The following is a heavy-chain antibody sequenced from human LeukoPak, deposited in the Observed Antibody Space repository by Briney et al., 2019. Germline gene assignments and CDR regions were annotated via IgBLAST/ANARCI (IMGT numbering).Heavy chain of an antibody. CDR1: GGTLSSNA. J-gene: IGHJ3*02. Sequence: GASVKVSCKASGGTLSSNAISWVREAPGQGLEWMGKIVPIVGVTNYAQKFEGRVTITADMSTFTVYMELSSLRPEDTGIYYCARQMATIGVIDDAADIWGQGTMISVSS. D-gene: IGHD5-24*01. CDR2: IVPIVGVT. CDR3: ARQMATIGVIDDAADI. V-gene: IGHV1-69*04.